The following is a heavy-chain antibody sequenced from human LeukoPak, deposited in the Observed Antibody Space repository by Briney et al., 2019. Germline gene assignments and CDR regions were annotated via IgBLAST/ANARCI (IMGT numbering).Heavy chain of an antibody. V-gene: IGHV1-69*13. Sequence: SVKVSCKASGGTFSSYAISWVRQAPGQGLEWMGGIIPIFGTANYAQKFQGRVTITADESTSTAYMELSSLRSEDTAVYYCATDSSGWYQEFDYWGQGTLVTVSS. CDR3: ATDSSGWYQEFDY. D-gene: IGHD6-19*01. J-gene: IGHJ4*02. CDR1: GGTFSSYA. CDR2: IIPIFGTA.